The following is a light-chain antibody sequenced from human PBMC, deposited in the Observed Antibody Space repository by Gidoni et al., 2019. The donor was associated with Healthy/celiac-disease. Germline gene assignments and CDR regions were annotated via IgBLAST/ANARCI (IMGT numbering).Light chain of an antibody. J-gene: IGKJ2*02. CDR3: QQYYSTLWT. CDR1: QSVLYSSNNKNY. V-gene: IGKV4-1*01. Sequence: DIVLTQSPDSLAVSLGERATLNCKSSQSVLYSSNNKNYLAWYQQKPGQPPKLLIYWASTRESGVPDRFSGSGSGTDFTLTISSLQAEDVAVYYCQQYYSTLWTFGQGTKLEIK. CDR2: WAS.